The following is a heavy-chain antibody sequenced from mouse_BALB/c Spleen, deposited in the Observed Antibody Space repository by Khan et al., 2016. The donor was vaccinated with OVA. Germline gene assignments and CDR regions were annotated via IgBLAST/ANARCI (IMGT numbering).Heavy chain of an antibody. V-gene: IGHV14-1*02. Sequence: VQLKQSGAELVRPGALVKLSCKASGFNIKDYYMHWVKQRPEQGLVWIGRIDPENGDTIYDPKFQGKASITSDTSSSTAYLQLSSLTSEDTAVYYCARDGYYPWFAYWGQGTLVTVSA. CDR2: IDPENGDT. J-gene: IGHJ3*01. D-gene: IGHD2-3*01. CDR3: ARDGYYPWFAY. CDR1: GFNIKDYY.